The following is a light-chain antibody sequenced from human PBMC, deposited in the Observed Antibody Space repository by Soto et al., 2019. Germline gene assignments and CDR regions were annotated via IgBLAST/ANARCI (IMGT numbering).Light chain of an antibody. CDR1: SSDVGSYNR. J-gene: IGLJ3*02. Sequence: QYALTQPPSVSGSHGQSVTISCTGTSSDVGSYNRVSWYQQPPGTAPKLMIYEVSNRPSGVPDRFSRSKSGNTASLTISGLQAEDEAYDYCSLYTSSSTWVFGGGTKLTVL. CDR2: EVS. CDR3: SLYTSSSTWV. V-gene: IGLV2-18*01.